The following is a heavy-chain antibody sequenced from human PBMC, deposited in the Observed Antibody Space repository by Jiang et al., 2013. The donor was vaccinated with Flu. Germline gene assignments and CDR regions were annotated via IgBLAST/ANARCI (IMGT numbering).Heavy chain of an antibody. D-gene: IGHD1-26*01. Sequence: SGPGLVKPSETLSLTCTVSGDSISSYYWSWIRQPPGQGLEWLGYVYKSGSTNYNSSLKSRVTISVDTSKNHLSLKLSSVTAADTAVYYCARLESGSPGRFDPWGQGTLVTVSS. J-gene: IGHJ5*02. CDR2: VYKSGST. CDR3: ARLESGSPGRFDP. V-gene: IGHV4-59*08. CDR1: GDSISSYY.